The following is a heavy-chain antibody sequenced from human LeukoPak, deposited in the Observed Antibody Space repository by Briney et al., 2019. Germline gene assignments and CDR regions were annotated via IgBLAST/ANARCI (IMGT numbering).Heavy chain of an antibody. J-gene: IGHJ4*02. CDR3: ARFAYSSSSGSETDY. CDR2: IIPIFGTA. Sequence: SVKVSCKASGGTFSSYAISWMRQAPGQGLEWMGGIIPIFGTANYAQKFQGRVTITTDESTSTAYMELTSLRSEDTAVYYCARFAYSSSSGSETDYWGQGTLVTVSS. CDR1: GGTFSSYA. V-gene: IGHV1-69*05. D-gene: IGHD6-6*01.